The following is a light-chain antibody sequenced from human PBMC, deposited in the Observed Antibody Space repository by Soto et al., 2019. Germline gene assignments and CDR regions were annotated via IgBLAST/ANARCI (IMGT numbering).Light chain of an antibody. CDR1: QTVSSSY. Sequence: DIVLTQSPGSLPLSPGDRATLSCRASQTVSSSYLAWYQQKPGQAHMLLIYGASSRATGIPARFSGSGSGTDVTLTINRLEPEDVAVYYCQKYDSSLTFGGGTKVEIK. J-gene: IGKJ4*01. V-gene: IGKV3-20*01. CDR2: GAS. CDR3: QKYDSSLT.